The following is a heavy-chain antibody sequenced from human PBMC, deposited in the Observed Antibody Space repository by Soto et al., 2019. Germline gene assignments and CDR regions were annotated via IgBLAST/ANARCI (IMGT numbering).Heavy chain of an antibody. CDR1: GFSLTSGVVG. D-gene: IGHD6-13*01. Sequence: QITLKESGPTLVKPTQTLTLTCTFSGFSLTSGVVGVGWIRQPPGEALECLALIYWNDEQYYNTSLRNRLTITRDTSKNHVVLTMTNMDHVDTATYYCAHRLPGPSGYDVWGQGTTVTVSS. CDR2: IYWNDEQ. V-gene: IGHV2-5*01. CDR3: AHRLPGPSGYDV. J-gene: IGHJ6*02.